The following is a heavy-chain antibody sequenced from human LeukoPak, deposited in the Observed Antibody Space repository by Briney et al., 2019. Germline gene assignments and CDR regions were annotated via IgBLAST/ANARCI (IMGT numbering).Heavy chain of an antibody. CDR3: ARRPRDTSGYYLGAFHD. Sequence: GGSLRLSRAASGFTFTNYAMTWVRQAPGKGLEWVSVIGARGADTYYSDSVKGRFTVSRDNSQNTLFLHMSSLRAEDTAVYFCARRPRDTSGYYLGAFHDWGQGTTVTVSS. J-gene: IGHJ3*01. V-gene: IGHV3-23*01. CDR1: GFTFTNYA. D-gene: IGHD3-22*01. CDR2: IGARGADT.